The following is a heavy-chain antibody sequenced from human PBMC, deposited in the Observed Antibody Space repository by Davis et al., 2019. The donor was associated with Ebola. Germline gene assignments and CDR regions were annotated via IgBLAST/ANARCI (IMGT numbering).Heavy chain of an antibody. CDR2: INPSGGST. CDR1: GYTFTSYY. CDR3: ARGRTVTGTRGLSWFDP. J-gene: IGHJ5*02. Sequence: AASVKVSCKASGYTFTSYYMHWVRQAPGQGLEWMGIINPSGGSTSYAQKFQGRVTMTRDTSTGTVYMELSSLRSEDTAAYYCARGRTVTGTRGLSWFDPWGQGALVTVSS. D-gene: IGHD6-19*01. V-gene: IGHV1-46*01.